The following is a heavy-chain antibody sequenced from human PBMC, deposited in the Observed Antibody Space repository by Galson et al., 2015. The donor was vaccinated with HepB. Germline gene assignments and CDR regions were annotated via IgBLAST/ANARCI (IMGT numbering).Heavy chain of an antibody. J-gene: IGHJ6*03. D-gene: IGHD3-3*01. Sequence: SLRLSCAASGFTFSSYAMHWVRQAPGKGLEWVAVIWYDGSNKYYADSVKGRFTISRDNSKNTLYLQMNSLRAEDTAVYYCARELSGYNTYYYYTDVWGKGTTVTVSS. CDR2: IWYDGSNK. CDR3: ARELSGYNTYYYYTDV. CDR1: GFTFSSYA. V-gene: IGHV3-33*08.